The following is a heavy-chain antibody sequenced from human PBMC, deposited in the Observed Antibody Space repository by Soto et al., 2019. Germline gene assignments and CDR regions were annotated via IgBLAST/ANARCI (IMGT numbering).Heavy chain of an antibody. CDR1: GFTVTSNY. CDR2: IFSVGTT. V-gene: IGHV3-53*01. J-gene: IGHJ4*02. Sequence: GGSLRLSCAASGFTVTSNYMSWVRQAPGKGLEWVSVIFSVGTTHYADSVKVRFTISRDNSKNTLYLQMSSLRVDDTAVYYCAREPRGGHNFDYWGQGTLVTVSS. D-gene: IGHD3-10*01. CDR3: AREPRGGHNFDY.